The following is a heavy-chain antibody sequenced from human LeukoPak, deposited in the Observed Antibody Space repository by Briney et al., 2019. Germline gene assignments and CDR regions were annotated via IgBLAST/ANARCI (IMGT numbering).Heavy chain of an antibody. Sequence: GGSLRLSCAASGFTFSNYFMHWVRQAPGKGLVWVSRINSDGSSTNYADSVKGRFTISRDNAKNSLYLQMDSLKAEDTAVYYCARVRSGSLDYWGQGTLVTVSS. CDR3: ARVRSGSLDY. J-gene: IGHJ4*02. D-gene: IGHD1-26*01. CDR2: INSDGSST. V-gene: IGHV3-74*01. CDR1: GFTFSNYF.